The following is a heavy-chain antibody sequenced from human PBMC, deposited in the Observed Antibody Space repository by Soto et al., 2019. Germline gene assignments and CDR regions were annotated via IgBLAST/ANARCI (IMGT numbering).Heavy chain of an antibody. V-gene: IGHV4-59*12. CDR2: IHYSGATSFFP. Sequence: SETLSLTCTVSGGSMRNYFWTWIRQPPGKGLEWIGYIHYSGATSFFPSYNPSLRGRVTISEDTSKNQFSLKLSSVTAADTAVYYCARGVRRIAAAADWFDPWGQGTPVTVSS. CDR1: GGSMRNYF. J-gene: IGHJ5*02. CDR3: ARGVRRIAAAADWFDP. D-gene: IGHD6-13*01.